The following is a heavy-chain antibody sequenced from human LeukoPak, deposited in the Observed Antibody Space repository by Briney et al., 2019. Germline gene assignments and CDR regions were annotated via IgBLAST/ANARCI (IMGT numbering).Heavy chain of an antibody. Sequence: AGGSLRLSCAASGFTFDDYAMHWVRQAPGKGLEWVSLISWDGGSTYYADSVKGRFTISRDNSKNSLYLRMNSLRAEDTALYYCAKRDCSSTSCHFDYWGQGTLVTVSS. D-gene: IGHD2-2*01. CDR1: GFTFDDYA. J-gene: IGHJ4*02. CDR2: ISWDGGST. V-gene: IGHV3-43D*04. CDR3: AKRDCSSTSCHFDY.